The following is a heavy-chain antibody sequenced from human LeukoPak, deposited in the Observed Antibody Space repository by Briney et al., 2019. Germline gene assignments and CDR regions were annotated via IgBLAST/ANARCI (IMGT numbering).Heavy chain of an antibody. D-gene: IGHD2-2*01. J-gene: IGHJ6*02. CDR1: GGSISSGSYY. CDR3: ARDAGYAFYYYYYGMDV. V-gene: IGHV4-39*02. CDR2: IYYSGST. Sequence: SETLSLTCTVSGGSISSGSYYWGWIRQPPGKGLEWIGSIYYSGSTYYNPSLKSRVTISVDTSKNQFSLKLSSVTAADTAVYYCARDAGYAFYYYYYGMDVWGQGTTVTVSS.